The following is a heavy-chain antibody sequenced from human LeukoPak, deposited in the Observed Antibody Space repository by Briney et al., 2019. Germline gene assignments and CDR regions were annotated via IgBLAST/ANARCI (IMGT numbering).Heavy chain of an antibody. J-gene: IGHJ4*02. D-gene: IGHD2-2*01. Sequence: KPSETLSLTCAVYGGSFSGYYWSWIRQPPGKGLEWIGEINHSGSTNYNPSLKSRVTISVDTSKNQFSLKLSSVTAADTAVYYCARHPPGGYCSSTSCPFDYWGQGTLVTVSS. CDR3: ARHPPGGYCSSTSCPFDY. CDR2: INHSGST. CDR1: GGSFSGYY. V-gene: IGHV4-34*01.